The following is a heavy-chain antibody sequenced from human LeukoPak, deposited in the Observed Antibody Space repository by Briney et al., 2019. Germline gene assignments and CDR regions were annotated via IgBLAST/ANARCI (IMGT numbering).Heavy chain of an antibody. D-gene: IGHD1-1*01. CDR1: GYTFTDYY. CDR3: ARDLDDAFDI. J-gene: IGHJ3*02. CDR2: INPKTGST. V-gene: IGHV1-2*02. Sequence: ASVKVSCKASGYTFTDYYIHWVRQYPGQGLEWMGWINPKTGSTNYPQKFQGRVTMTRDTSISTVNMELSRLRSDDTAVYFCARDLDDAFDIWGQGTVVTVSS.